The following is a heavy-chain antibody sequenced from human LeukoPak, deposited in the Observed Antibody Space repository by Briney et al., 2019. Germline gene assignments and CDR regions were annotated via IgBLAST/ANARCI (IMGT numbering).Heavy chain of an antibody. CDR2: IYTSGST. Sequence: TSETLSLTCTVSGGSISSGSYYWSWIRQPAGKGLEWIGRIYTSGSTNYNPSLKSRVTISLDTSKNQFSLKLSSVTAADTAVYYCANSIDFDYGDYYFDYWGQGALVTISS. D-gene: IGHD4-17*01. CDR1: GGSISSGSYY. J-gene: IGHJ4*02. V-gene: IGHV4-61*02. CDR3: ANSIDFDYGDYYFDY.